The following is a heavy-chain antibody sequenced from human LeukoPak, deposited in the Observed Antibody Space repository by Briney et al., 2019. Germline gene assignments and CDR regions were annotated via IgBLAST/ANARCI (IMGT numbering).Heavy chain of an antibody. D-gene: IGHD5-12*01. V-gene: IGHV3-43*01. CDR1: GFTFDDYT. CDR2: ISWDGGST. CDR3: AKGPLDIVATFFDY. J-gene: IGHJ4*02. Sequence: GGSLRLSCAASGFTFDDYTMHWVRQAPGKGLEWVSLISWDGGSTYYADSVKGRFTISRDNSKNSLYLQMNSLRTEDTALYYCAKGPLDIVATFFDYWGQGTLVTVSS.